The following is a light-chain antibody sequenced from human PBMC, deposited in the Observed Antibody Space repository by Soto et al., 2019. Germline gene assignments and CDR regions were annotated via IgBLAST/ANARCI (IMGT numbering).Light chain of an antibody. CDR1: QGISSY. J-gene: IGKJ1*01. V-gene: IGKV1-27*01. CDR3: QKYNSALGT. Sequence: DIQMTQSPSSLSAPVGDRATITCRASQGISSYLAWYQQKPGKAPKLLIYGASTLQLGVPSRFSGSGSGTDFTLTISSLQPEDVATYYCQKYNSALGTFSQGTKVEIK. CDR2: GAS.